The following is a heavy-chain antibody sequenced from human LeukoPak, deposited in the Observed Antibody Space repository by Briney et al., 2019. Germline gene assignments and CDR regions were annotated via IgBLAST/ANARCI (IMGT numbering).Heavy chain of an antibody. J-gene: IGHJ3*02. CDR1: GFTFSSYS. V-gene: IGHV3-21*01. CDR3: ASRVVTATFDAFDI. D-gene: IGHD2-21*02. Sequence: GGSPRLSCAASGFTFSSYSMNWVRQAPGKGLEWVSSITSSSSYIYYADSVKGRFTISRDNAKNSLYLQMNSLRAEDTAVYYCASRVVTATFDAFDIWGQGTMVTVSS. CDR2: ITSSSSYI.